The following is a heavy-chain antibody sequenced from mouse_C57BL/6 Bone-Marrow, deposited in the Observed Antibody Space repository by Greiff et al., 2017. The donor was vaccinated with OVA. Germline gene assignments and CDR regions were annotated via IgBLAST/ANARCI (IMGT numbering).Heavy chain of an antibody. J-gene: IGHJ4*01. V-gene: IGHV14-3*01. Sequence: VQLQQSVAELVRPGASVKLSCTAFGFNIKNTYMHWVKQRPEQGLEWIGRIDPANDNTKYAPKFQGKATMTADTSSNTAYLQLSSLSSEDTAVYCCARGNFGSSFYAMDYWGQGTSVTVSS. CDR1: GFNIKNTY. D-gene: IGHD1-1*01. CDR2: IDPANDNT. CDR3: ARGNFGSSFYAMDY.